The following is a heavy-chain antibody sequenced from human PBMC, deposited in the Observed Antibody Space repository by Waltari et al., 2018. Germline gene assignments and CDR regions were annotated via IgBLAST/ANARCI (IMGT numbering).Heavy chain of an antibody. CDR2: INHSGST. CDR1: GGSFSGYY. CDR3: ARGRVVVVVAAGWFDP. D-gene: IGHD2-15*01. J-gene: IGHJ5*02. Sequence: QVQLQQWGAGLLKPSETLSLTCAVYGGSFSGYYWSWIRQPPGKGLEWIGEINHSGSTNYNPSLKSRVTISVDTSKNQFSLKRSSVTAADTAVYYCARGRVVVVVAAGWFDPWGQGTLVTVSS. V-gene: IGHV4-34*01.